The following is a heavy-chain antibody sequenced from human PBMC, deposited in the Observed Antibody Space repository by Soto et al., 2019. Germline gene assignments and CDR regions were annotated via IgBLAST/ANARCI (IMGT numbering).Heavy chain of an antibody. CDR3: AKAIGSGSYYIGGLFDY. CDR2: ISWNSGSI. D-gene: IGHD3-10*01. Sequence: DVQLVESGGGLVQPGRSLRLSCAAYGFTFDDYAMHWVRQAPGKGLEWVSGISWNSGSIGYADSVKGRFPISRDNVKKSQYREMYSMRAEDPVLYYCAKAIGSGSYYIGGLFDYWCQGTLVTVSS. V-gene: IGHV3-9*01. CDR1: GFTFDDYA. J-gene: IGHJ4*02.